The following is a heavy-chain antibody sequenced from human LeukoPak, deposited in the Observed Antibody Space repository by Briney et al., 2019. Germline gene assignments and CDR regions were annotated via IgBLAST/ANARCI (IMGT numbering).Heavy chain of an antibody. D-gene: IGHD2-2*02. CDR3: ARDCSSTSCYKDMGY. Sequence: SQTLSLTCTVSGGSISSGSYYWSWIRQPAGKGLVWIERIYTSGSTNYNPSLKSRVTISVDTSKNQFSLKLSSVTAADTAVYYCARDCSSTSCYKDMGYWGRGTLVTVSS. CDR1: GGSISSGSYY. J-gene: IGHJ4*02. V-gene: IGHV4-61*02. CDR2: IYTSGST.